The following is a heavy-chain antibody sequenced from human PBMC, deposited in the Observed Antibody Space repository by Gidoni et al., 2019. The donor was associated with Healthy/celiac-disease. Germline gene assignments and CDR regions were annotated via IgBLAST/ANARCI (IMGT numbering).Heavy chain of an antibody. CDR3: AKDAGIAVAGVGYYFDY. CDR1: GFTFSSHG. J-gene: IGHJ4*02. CDR2: ISYDGSNN. Sequence: QVQLVESGGGVVQPGRSLRLSWAASGFTFSSHGMHWVRQAPGKGLEWVAVISYDGSNNYYADSVKGRFTISRDNSKNTLYLQMNSLRAEDTAVYYCAKDAGIAVAGVGYYFDYWGQGTLVTVSS. V-gene: IGHV3-30*18. D-gene: IGHD6-19*01.